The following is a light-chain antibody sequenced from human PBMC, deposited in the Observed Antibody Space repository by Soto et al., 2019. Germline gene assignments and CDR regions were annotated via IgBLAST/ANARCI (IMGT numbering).Light chain of an antibody. J-gene: IGKJ4*01. CDR3: QQYDNLPLT. CDR2: DAS. Sequence: DIPMTQSPSSLSASVGDRVTITCQASQDISNYLNWYQQKPGKAPKLLIYDASNLETGVPSRFSGSRSGTDFTFTISSLQPEDIVAYYCQQYDNLPLTFGGGTKVEIK. CDR1: QDISNY. V-gene: IGKV1-33*01.